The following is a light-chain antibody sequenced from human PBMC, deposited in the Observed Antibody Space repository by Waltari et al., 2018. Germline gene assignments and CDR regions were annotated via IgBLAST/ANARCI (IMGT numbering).Light chain of an antibody. CDR2: DAS. V-gene: IGKV3-11*01. Sequence: EIVLTQSPATLSLSPGERATLSCRASQSVSSDLAWYQQKPGQAPRLLIYDASNRATGIPARFSGSGSGTDFTRTISSLEPGDFAVYYCQQRSNWPPYTFGQGTKLEIK. J-gene: IGKJ2*01. CDR3: QQRSNWPPYT. CDR1: QSVSSD.